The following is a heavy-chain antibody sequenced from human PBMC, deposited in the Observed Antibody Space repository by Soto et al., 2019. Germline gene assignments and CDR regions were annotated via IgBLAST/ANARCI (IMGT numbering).Heavy chain of an antibody. CDR2: IYYSGST. CDR1: GGSISSGDYY. V-gene: IGHV4-30-4*01. Sequence: QVHLQESGPGLVKPSQTLSLTCTVSGGSISSGDYYWSWIRQPPGKGLEWIGYIYYSGSTYYNPSLKSRVTISVDTSKNQFSLKLSSVTAADTAVYYCARGDYDILTGDPTFDYWGQGTLVTVSS. CDR3: ARGDYDILTGDPTFDY. D-gene: IGHD3-9*01. J-gene: IGHJ4*02.